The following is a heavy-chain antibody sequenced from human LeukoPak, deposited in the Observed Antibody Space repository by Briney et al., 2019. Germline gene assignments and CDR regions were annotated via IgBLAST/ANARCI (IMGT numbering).Heavy chain of an antibody. V-gene: IGHV4-34*01. CDR3: ARGPSRYYYDRVDY. CDR1: GGSFSGYY. D-gene: IGHD3-22*01. J-gene: IGHJ4*02. CDR2: INHSGST. Sequence: PSETLSLTCAVYGGSFSGYYWSWIRQPPGKGLEWIGEINHSGSTNYNPSLKSRVTISVDTSKNQFSLKLSSVTAADTAVYYCARGPSRYYYDRVDYWGQGTLVTVSS.